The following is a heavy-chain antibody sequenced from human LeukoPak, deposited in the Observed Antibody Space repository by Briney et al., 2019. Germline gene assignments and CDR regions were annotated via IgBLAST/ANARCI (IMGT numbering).Heavy chain of an antibody. J-gene: IGHJ5*02. Sequence: GASVKVSCKASGYTFTGYYMHWVRQAPGQRLEWMGWINPNSGGTNYAQQFQGRVTMTRDTSISTAYMELSRLSSDDTAVYYCASQYNWNDEEDWFDPWGQGTLVTVSS. CDR2: INPNSGGT. CDR3: ASQYNWNDEEDWFDP. D-gene: IGHD1-1*01. CDR1: GYTFTGYY. V-gene: IGHV1-2*02.